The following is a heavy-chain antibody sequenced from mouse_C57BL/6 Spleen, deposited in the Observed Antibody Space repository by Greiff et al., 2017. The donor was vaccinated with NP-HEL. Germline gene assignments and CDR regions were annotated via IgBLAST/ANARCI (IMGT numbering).Heavy chain of an antibody. CDR1: GYTFTSYW. CDR3: ARSFYDYDDYYAMDY. D-gene: IGHD2-4*01. J-gene: IGHJ4*01. Sequence: QVQLQQSGAELVNPGASVKLSCKASGYTFTSYWMHWVKQRPGQGLEWIGMIHPNSGSTNYNEKFKSKATLTVDKSSSTAYMQLSSLTSEDSAVYYCARSFYDYDDYYAMDYWGQGTSVTVSS. V-gene: IGHV1-64*01. CDR2: IHPNSGST.